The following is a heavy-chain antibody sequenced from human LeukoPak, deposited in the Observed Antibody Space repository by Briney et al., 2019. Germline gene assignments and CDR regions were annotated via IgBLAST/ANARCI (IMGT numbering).Heavy chain of an antibody. V-gene: IGHV3-30*03. J-gene: IGHJ4*02. CDR2: ISYDGSNK. Sequence: GGSLRLSCAASGFTFSSYGMHWVRQAPGKGLEWVAVISYDGSNKYYADSVKGRFTISRDNSKNTLYLQMNSLRAEDTAVYYCARDEGPYYGSGVWGQGTLVTVSS. D-gene: IGHD3-10*01. CDR1: GFTFSSYG. CDR3: ARDEGPYYGSGV.